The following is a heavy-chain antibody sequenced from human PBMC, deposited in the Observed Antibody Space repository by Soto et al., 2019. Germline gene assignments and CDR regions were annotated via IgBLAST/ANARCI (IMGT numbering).Heavy chain of an antibody. CDR3: ARESITMVRGVDY. Sequence: QVQLVESGGGVVQPGRFLRLSCAASGFTFSSYGMHWVRQAPGKGLEWVAVIWYDGSNKYYADSVKGRFTISRDNSKNTLYLQMNSLRAEDTAVYYCARESITMVRGVDYWGQGTLVTVSS. V-gene: IGHV3-33*01. J-gene: IGHJ4*02. D-gene: IGHD3-10*01. CDR2: IWYDGSNK. CDR1: GFTFSSYG.